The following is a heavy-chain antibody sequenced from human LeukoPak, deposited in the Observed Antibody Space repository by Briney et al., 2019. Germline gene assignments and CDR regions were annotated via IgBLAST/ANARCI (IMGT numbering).Heavy chain of an antibody. J-gene: IGHJ4*02. Sequence: SETLSLTCTVSGGSISSSSYYWGWIRQPPGKGLEWIGSIYYSGSTYYNPSLKSRVTISVDRSKNQFSLKLSSVTAADTAVYYCARILWFEYYFDYWGQGTLVTVSS. CDR3: ARILWFEYYFDY. CDR1: GGSISSSSYY. CDR2: IYYSGST. V-gene: IGHV4-39*01. D-gene: IGHD3-10*01.